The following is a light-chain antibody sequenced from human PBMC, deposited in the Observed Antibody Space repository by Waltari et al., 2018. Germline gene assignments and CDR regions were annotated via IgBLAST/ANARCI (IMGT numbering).Light chain of an antibody. CDR1: QSVNMW. J-gene: IGKJ3*01. CDR2: KTS. V-gene: IGKV1-5*03. CDR3: QQYNTYFT. Sequence: DIQMTQSPSTLSASVGARIPITCRASQSVNMWLAWYQPKPGKAPKLLIYKTSSLESGVPFRFSGSVSGTEFTLTISSLQPDDFATYYCQQYNTYFTFGPGTKVDIK.